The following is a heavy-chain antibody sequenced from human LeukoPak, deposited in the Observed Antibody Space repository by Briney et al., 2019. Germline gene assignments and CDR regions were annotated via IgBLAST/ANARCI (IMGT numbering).Heavy chain of an antibody. CDR2: IYYGTNT. V-gene: IGHV4-39*01. D-gene: IGHD4-17*01. Sequence: SETLSLTCTVSGGSISSNNYYWGWIRQPPGKGLEWIGSIYYGTNTYYNPSLKSRVTISVDTSKNQFSLKLSSVTAADTAIYYCARATVDGASYYFDSWGQGTLVTVSS. J-gene: IGHJ4*02. CDR1: GGSISSNNYY. CDR3: ARATVDGASYYFDS.